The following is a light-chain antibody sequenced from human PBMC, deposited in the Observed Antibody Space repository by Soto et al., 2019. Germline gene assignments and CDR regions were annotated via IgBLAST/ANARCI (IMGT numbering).Light chain of an antibody. Sequence: QSVLTQTPSVSGAPVQTITMSCTGSSSNIGAGYDVHWYQQLPGAAPRLLIYADNNRPSGVPDRFSASNSGTSASLAITGLQGEDEAVYYCQSYDTSLSGVIFGAGTKLTVL. CDR2: ADN. J-gene: IGLJ2*01. CDR1: SSNIGAGYD. CDR3: QSYDTSLSGVI. V-gene: IGLV1-40*01.